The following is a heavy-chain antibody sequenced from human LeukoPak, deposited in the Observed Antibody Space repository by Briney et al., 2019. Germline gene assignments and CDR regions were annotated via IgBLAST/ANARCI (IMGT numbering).Heavy chain of an antibody. CDR1: GFTVSSNY. V-gene: IGHV3-66*04. D-gene: IGHD6-19*01. J-gene: IGHJ4*02. CDR3: AKRDGWYYFDY. Sequence: GGSLRLSCAASGFTVSSNYMSWVRQAPGKGLEWVSVIYSGGSTYYADSVKGRFTISRDNSKNTLYLQMNSLRAEDTAVYYCAKRDGWYYFDYWGQGTLVTVSS. CDR2: IYSGGST.